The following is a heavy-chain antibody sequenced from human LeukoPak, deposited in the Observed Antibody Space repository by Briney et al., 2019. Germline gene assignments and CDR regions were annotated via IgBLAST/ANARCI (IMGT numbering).Heavy chain of an antibody. CDR1: GFTFSSYG. J-gene: IGHJ5*02. CDR3: AKGEGAIVVVVAATLPFDP. D-gene: IGHD2-15*01. CDR2: IRYDGSNK. V-gene: IGHV3-30*02. Sequence: GGSLRLSCAASGFTFSSYGMHWVRQALGKGLEWVTFIRYDGSNKYYADSVKGRFTISRDNSRNTLYLQMNSLRAEDTAVYYCAKGEGAIVVVVAATLPFDPWGQGTLVTVSS.